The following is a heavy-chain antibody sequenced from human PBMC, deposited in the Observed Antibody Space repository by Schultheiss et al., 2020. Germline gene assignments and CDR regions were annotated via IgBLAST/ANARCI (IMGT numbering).Heavy chain of an antibody. CDR2: IYYSGST. V-gene: IGHV4-31*11. CDR1: GGSISSSNW. J-gene: IGHJ4*02. CDR3: ARSDAAVAGPVY. D-gene: IGHD6-19*01. Sequence: SETLSLTCAVSGGSISSSNWWSWVRQHPGKGLEWIGYIYYSGSTYYNPSLKSRVTISVDTSKNQFSLKLSSVTAADTAVYYCARSDAAVAGPVYWGQGTLVTVSS.